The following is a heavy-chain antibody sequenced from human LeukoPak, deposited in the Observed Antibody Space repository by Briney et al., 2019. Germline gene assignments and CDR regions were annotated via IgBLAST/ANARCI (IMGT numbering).Heavy chain of an antibody. CDR3: AKDQAVAGTYYYYYMDV. D-gene: IGHD6-19*01. J-gene: IGHJ6*03. CDR1: GFTFSSYA. CDR2: ISGSGGST. V-gene: IGHV3-23*01. Sequence: GGSLRLSRAASGFTFSSYAMSWVRQAPGKGLEWVSAISGSGGSTYYADSVKGRFTISRDNSKNTRYLQMNSLRAEDTAVYYCAKDQAVAGTYYYYYMDVWGKGTTVTVSS.